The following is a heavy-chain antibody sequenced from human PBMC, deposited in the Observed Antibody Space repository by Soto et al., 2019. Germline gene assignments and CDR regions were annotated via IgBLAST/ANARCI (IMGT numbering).Heavy chain of an antibody. D-gene: IGHD1-1*01. V-gene: IGHV1-69*01. Sequence: QVHLVQSGAEVKSPGSAVKVSCKVSGAGDTFSNYGLNWMRQAPGQGLEWMGGTIPAFGTANYAQKFQGRVTITADQSTPTAYMALSSLRSDDTAVYYCWRHDKTALPPLDSWGQGTLVSVSS. CDR1: GAGDTFSNYG. CDR2: TIPAFGTA. CDR3: WRHDKTALPPLDS. J-gene: IGHJ4*02.